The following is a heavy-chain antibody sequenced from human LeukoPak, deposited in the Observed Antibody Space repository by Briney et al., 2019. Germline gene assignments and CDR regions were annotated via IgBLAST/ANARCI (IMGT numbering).Heavy chain of an antibody. Sequence: ASVKVSCKASGYTFTSYGISWVRQAPGQGLEWMGWISAYNGNTNYAQKLQGRVAMTTDTSTSTACMELRSLRSDDTAVYYCARDSSGYYPTDYWGQGTLVTVSS. CDR2: ISAYNGNT. CDR3: ARDSSGYYPTDY. J-gene: IGHJ4*02. CDR1: GYTFTSYG. D-gene: IGHD3-22*01. V-gene: IGHV1-18*01.